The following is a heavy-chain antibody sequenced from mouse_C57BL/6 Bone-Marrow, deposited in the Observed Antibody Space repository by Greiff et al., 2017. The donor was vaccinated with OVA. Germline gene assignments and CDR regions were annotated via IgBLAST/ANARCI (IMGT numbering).Heavy chain of an antibody. CDR3: ARRGERGNFDY. CDR1: GYTFTSYG. Sequence: VKLQESGAELARPGASVKLSCKASGYTFTSYGISWVKQRTGQGLEWIGEIYPRSGNTYYNEKFKGKATLTADKSSSTAYMELRSLTSEDSAVYFCARRGERGNFDYWGQGTTLTVSS. V-gene: IGHV1-81*01. J-gene: IGHJ2*01. CDR2: IYPRSGNT.